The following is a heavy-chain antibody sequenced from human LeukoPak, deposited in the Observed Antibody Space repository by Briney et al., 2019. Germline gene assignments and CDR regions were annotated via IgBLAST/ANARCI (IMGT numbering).Heavy chain of an antibody. CDR2: IYPGDSDT. CDR1: GYSFTSYW. V-gene: IGHV5-51*01. CDR3: ARHYLRPPPDMDV. J-gene: IGHJ6*03. Sequence: GESLKITCKGSGYSFTSYWIGWVRQMPGKGLEWMGIIYPGDSDTRYSPSFQGQVTISADKSISTAYLQWSSLKASDTAMYYCARHYLRPPPDMDVWGKGTTVTVSS. D-gene: IGHD3-3*01.